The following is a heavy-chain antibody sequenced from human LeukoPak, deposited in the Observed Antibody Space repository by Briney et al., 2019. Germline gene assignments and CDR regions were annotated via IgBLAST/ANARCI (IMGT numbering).Heavy chain of an antibody. V-gene: IGHV4-59*12. J-gene: IGHJ4*02. Sequence: SATLSLTCTVSGPSISSDYWSWLRQPPGKGLEGIGYIYHSGSTYYTPPLKSRVTISVDRPKNHFSPKLRSVTPADPPVYYWARGKPFHDYWGQGALVTLSS. CDR3: ARGKPFHDY. CDR1: GPSISSDY. CDR2: IYHSGST.